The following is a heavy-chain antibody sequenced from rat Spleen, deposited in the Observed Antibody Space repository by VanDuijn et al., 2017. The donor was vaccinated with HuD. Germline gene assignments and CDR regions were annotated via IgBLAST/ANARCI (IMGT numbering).Heavy chain of an antibody. V-gene: IGHV4-2*01. D-gene: IGHD2-1*01. CDR1: GFNFNDYW. CDR2: INKDSSTI. J-gene: IGHJ4*01. CDR3: ERYLRGYYVMDA. Sequence: EVKLVESGGGLVQPGRSLKLSCAASGFNFNDYWMGWVRQAPGKGLEWIGEINKDSSTINYTPSLKDKFTISRDNAQNTLYLQMRKLGSEDPAIYYLERYLRGYYVMDAWGQGASVTVSS.